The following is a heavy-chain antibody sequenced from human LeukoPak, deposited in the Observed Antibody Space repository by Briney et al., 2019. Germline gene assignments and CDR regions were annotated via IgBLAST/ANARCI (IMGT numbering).Heavy chain of an antibody. CDR3: ARETIPYCGGDCYSFDY. V-gene: IGHV3-30*04. D-gene: IGHD2-21*02. Sequence: GGSLRLSCAASGFTFSSYAMHWVRQAPGKGLEWVAVISYDGSNKYYADSVKGRFTISRDNSKNTLYLQMNSLRAEDTAVYYCARETIPYCGGDCYSFDYWGQGTLVTVSS. CDR1: GFTFSSYA. CDR2: ISYDGSNK. J-gene: IGHJ4*02.